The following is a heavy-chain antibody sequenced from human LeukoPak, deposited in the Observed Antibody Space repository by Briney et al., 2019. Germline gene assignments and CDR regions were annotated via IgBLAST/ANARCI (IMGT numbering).Heavy chain of an antibody. D-gene: IGHD2-15*01. CDR3: AREVSGGSWFDY. V-gene: IGHV4-39*07. CDR2: IYYSGST. J-gene: IGHJ4*02. CDR1: GGSISSSSYY. Sequence: SETLSLTCTVSGGSISSSSYYWGWIRQPPGKGLEWIGSIYYSGSTSYNPSLKSRVTISVDTSKNQFSLKLSSVTAADTAVYYCAREVSGGSWFDYWGQGTLVTVSS.